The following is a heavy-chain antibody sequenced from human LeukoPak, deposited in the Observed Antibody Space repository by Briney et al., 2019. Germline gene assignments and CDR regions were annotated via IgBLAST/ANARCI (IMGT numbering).Heavy chain of an antibody. CDR2: ISSSSSYI. CDR1: GFTFSSYS. CDR3: AKARGGYDSYYYYYYDMDV. Sequence: PGGSLRLSCAASGFTFSSYSMNWVRQAPGKGLERVSSISSSSSYIYYADSVKGRFTISRDNSKNTLYLQMNSLRAEDTAVYYCAKARGGYDSYYYYYYDMDVWGQGTTVTVSS. J-gene: IGHJ6*02. D-gene: IGHD5-12*01. V-gene: IGHV3-21*04.